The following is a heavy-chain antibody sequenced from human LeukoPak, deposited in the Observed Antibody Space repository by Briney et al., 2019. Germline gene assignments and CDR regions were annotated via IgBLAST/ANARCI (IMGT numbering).Heavy chain of an antibody. V-gene: IGHV2-70*04. D-gene: IGHD6-13*01. J-gene: IGHJ4*02. Sequence: SGPTLVNPTQTLTLTCTFSGFSLSTSRMRVSWIRQPPGKALEWLARIDWDDDKFYSTSLKTRLTISKDTPKNQVVLTMTNMDPVDTATYYCARIPFSMYSSSWSYFDYWGQGTRVTVSS. CDR3: ARIPFSMYSSSWSYFDY. CDR1: GFSLSTSRMR. CDR2: IDWDDDK.